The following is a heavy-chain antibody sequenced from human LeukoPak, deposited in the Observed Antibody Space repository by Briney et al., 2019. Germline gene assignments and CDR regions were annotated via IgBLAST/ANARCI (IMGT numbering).Heavy chain of an antibody. Sequence: GASVKVSCKVSGYTLTELSMHWVRQAPGKGLEWMGGFDPEDGETIYAQKFQGRVTMTEDTSTDTAYMELSSLRSEDTAVYYCATMRRAWGFNYYYYYMDVWGKGTTVTVSS. CDR1: GYTLTELS. V-gene: IGHV1-24*01. CDR2: FDPEDGET. J-gene: IGHJ6*03. CDR3: ATMRRAWGFNYYYYYMDV. D-gene: IGHD3-16*01.